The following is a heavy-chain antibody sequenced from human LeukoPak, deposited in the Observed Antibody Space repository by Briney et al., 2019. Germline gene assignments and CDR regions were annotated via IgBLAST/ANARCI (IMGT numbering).Heavy chain of an antibody. CDR2: IRYDGGNK. CDR1: EFTFSSYG. J-gene: IGHJ4*02. D-gene: IGHD3-10*01. V-gene: IGHV3-30*02. Sequence: PGGSLRLSCAASEFTFSSYGMHWVRQAPGKGLEWVAFIRYDGGNKYYADSVKGRFTISRDNSKNTLYLQMNSLRAEDTAVYYCAKDSGRITMVRGVDYWGQGTLVTVSS. CDR3: AKDSGRITMVRGVDY.